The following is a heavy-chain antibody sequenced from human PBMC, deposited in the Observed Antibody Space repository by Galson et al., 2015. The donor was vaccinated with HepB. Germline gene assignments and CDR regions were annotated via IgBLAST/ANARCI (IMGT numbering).Heavy chain of an antibody. D-gene: IGHD6-19*01. J-gene: IGHJ5*02. Sequence: SLRLSCAASGFTLSNYAMGWVRQAPGKGLEWVSGISGSGGNTYYADSVKGRFTISRDNSKNTLYLQMNSLRAKDTAVYYCAKVSTSGWYSDWSDPWGQGTLVTVSS. CDR3: AKVSTSGWYSDWSDP. CDR1: GFTLSNYA. CDR2: ISGSGGNT. V-gene: IGHV3-23*01.